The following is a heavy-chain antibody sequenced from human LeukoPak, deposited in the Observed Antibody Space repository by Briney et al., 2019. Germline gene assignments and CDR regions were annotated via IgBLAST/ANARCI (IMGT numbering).Heavy chain of an antibody. CDR2: IIGSSGST. D-gene: IGHD5-12*01. Sequence: GGSLRLSCVASGFSLNNYAMNWVRQAPGKGLEWVSLIIGSSGSTFYADSVKGRFTISRDKSKNTLYLQMNSLRAEDTAVYYCAKGAYDYIEIAYFDYWGQGTLVTVSP. V-gene: IGHV3-23*01. CDR1: GFSLNNYA. J-gene: IGHJ4*02. CDR3: AKGAYDYIEIAYFDY.